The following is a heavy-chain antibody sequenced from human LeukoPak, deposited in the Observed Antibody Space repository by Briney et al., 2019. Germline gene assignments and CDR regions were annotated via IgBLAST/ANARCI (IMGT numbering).Heavy chain of an antibody. CDR3: ARGLAVAAYDY. V-gene: IGHV1-46*01. D-gene: IGHD6-19*01. Sequence: GGSLRLSCAASRFTFTSYYMHWVRQAPGQGLEWMGIINPSGGSTSYAQKFQGRVTMTRDTSTSTVYMELSSLRSEDTAVYYCARGLAVAAYDYWGQGTLVTVSS. J-gene: IGHJ4*02. CDR2: INPSGGST. CDR1: RFTFTSYY.